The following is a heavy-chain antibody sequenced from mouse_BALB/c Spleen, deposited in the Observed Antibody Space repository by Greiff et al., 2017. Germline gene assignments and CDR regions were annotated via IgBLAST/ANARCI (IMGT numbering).Heavy chain of an antibody. D-gene: IGHD1-1*01. J-gene: IGHJ2*01. CDR1: GYTFTSYW. Sequence: DLVKPGASVKLSCKASGYTFTSYWINWIKQRPGQGLEWIGRIAPGSGSTYYNEMFKGKATLTVDTSSSTAYIQLSSLSSEDSAVYFCARSINYYGTSSRGYFDYWGQGTTLTVSS. CDR3: ARSINYYGTSSRGYFDY. V-gene: IGHV1S41*01. CDR2: IAPGSGST.